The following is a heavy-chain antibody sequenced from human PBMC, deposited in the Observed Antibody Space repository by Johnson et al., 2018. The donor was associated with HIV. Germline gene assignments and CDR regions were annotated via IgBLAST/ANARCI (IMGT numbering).Heavy chain of an antibody. CDR1: GFTFSNYG. CDR3: AKEGITMEVDI. CDR2: IWFDGSNK. J-gene: IGHJ3*02. Sequence: QVQLVESGGGVVQPGRSLRLSCAASGFTFSNYGMHWVRQAPGKGLEWVAVIWFDGSNKYYADSVKCRFTISRDNSKNTLYLQMNSLRAEDTAVYYCAKEGITMEVDIWGQGTMVTVSS. V-gene: IGHV3-33*06. D-gene: IGHD3-10*01.